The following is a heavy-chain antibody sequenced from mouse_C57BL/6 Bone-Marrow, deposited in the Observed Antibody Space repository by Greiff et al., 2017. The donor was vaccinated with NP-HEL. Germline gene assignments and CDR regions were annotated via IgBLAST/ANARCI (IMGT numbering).Heavy chain of an antibody. CDR3: ARGPPWFAY. CDR1: EYEFPSHD. CDR2: INRDGGST. Sequence: EVKVVESGGGLVQPGESLKLSCESNEYEFPSHDMSWVRKTQEKRLELVAAINRDGGSTYYPDTMEGRFIISRDNTKKTLYLQMSSLRSEDTALYYCARGPPWFAYWGQGTLVTVSA. J-gene: IGHJ3*01. D-gene: IGHD3-3*01. V-gene: IGHV5-2*01.